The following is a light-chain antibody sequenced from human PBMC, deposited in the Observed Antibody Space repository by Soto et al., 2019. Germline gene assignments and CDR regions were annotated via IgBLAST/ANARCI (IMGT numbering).Light chain of an antibody. CDR1: SSNIGAGYD. CDR3: GTWDSSLSAGV. Sequence: QSVLTQPPSVSGAPGQRVTISCTGSSSNIGAGYDVHWYQHLPGTAPKLLIYDNNNRPSGIPDRFSGSKSGTSATLDITGLQTGDEADYYCGTWDSSLSAGVFGGGTKVTVL. CDR2: DNN. J-gene: IGLJ3*02. V-gene: IGLV1-51*01.